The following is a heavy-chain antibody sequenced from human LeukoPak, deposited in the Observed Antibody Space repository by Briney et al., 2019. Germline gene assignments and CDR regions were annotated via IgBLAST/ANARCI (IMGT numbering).Heavy chain of an antibody. CDR1: GFTFSNDW. CDR2: INTDGSTT. D-gene: IGHD1-26*01. CDR3: ARGRGGSYHY. Sequence: GGSLRLSCVASGFTFSNDWMHWVRQAPGKGLVWVSRINTDGSTTTYADSVKGRFTISRDNAKNTLYLQMNSLRVEDTAVYYCARGRGGSYHYWGQGTLVTVSS. J-gene: IGHJ4*02. V-gene: IGHV3-74*01.